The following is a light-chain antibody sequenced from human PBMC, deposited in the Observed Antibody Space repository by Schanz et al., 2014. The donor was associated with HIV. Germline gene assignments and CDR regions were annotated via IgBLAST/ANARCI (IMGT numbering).Light chain of an antibody. CDR3: QSYDSSLTGAEV. V-gene: IGLV1-44*01. Sequence: QSVLTQPPSASGTPGQRVTISCSGSSSDIGSNTVNWYQQLPGTAPKLLIYSNDQRPSGVPARFSGSKSGTSASLAISGLQAEDEADYYCQSYDSSLTGAEVFGGGTKLTVL. CDR1: SSDIGSNT. CDR2: SND. J-gene: IGLJ2*01.